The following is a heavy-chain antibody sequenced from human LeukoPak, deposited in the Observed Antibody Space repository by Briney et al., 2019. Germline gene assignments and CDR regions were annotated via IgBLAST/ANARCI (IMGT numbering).Heavy chain of an antibody. J-gene: IGHJ4*02. CDR1: GGSVSTTNFY. Sequence: SETLSLTCTVSGGSVSTTNFYWGWLRQPPRKGLEWIGTIYYTGSTYYNPSLKSRLTISVDTSKNQFSLKLSSVTAADTAVYYCARFSEAFFHYWGQGALVTVSS. V-gene: IGHV4-39*01. D-gene: IGHD3-10*01. CDR2: IYYTGST. CDR3: ARFSEAFFHY.